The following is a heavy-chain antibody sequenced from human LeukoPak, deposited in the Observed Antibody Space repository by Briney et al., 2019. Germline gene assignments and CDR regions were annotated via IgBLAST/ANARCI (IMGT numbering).Heavy chain of an antibody. CDR2: IYYSGST. CDR1: GYSISSSNW. V-gene: IGHV4-28*01. J-gene: IGHJ3*02. D-gene: IGHD2-21*01. CDR3: ARNLDCGGDCFNDAFDI. Sequence: SETLSLTCAVSGYSISSSNWWGWIRQPPGKGLEWIGYIYYSGSTYYNPSLKSRVTMSVDTSKNQFSLKLSSVTAVDKAVYYCARNLDCGGDCFNDAFDIWGRGTMVTVSS.